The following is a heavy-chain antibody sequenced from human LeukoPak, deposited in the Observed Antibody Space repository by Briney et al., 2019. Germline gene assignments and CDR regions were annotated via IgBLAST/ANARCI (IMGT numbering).Heavy chain of an antibody. Sequence: PGGSLRLSCAASGFTVSSNYMSWVRQAPGKGLEWVSVIYSGGSTYYADSVKGRFTISRDNSKNTLYLQMNSLRAEDTAVYYSARYPSSGWYYFDYWGQGTLVTVSS. CDR2: IYSGGST. V-gene: IGHV3-53*01. CDR1: GFTVSSNY. CDR3: ARYPSSGWYYFDY. J-gene: IGHJ4*02. D-gene: IGHD6-19*01.